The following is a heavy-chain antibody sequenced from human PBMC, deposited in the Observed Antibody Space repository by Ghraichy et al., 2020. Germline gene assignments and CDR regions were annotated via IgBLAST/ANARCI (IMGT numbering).Heavy chain of an antibody. CDR2: IYPGDSDT. V-gene: IGHV5-51*01. CDR1: GYSFTSYW. J-gene: IGHJ4*02. Sequence: GESLNISCKGSGYSFTSYWIGWVRQMPGKGLEWMGIIYPGDSDTRYSPSFQGQVTISADKSISTAYLQWSSLKASDTAMYYCARLGIPYCSSTSCYTYFFDYWGQGTLVTVSS. D-gene: IGHD2-2*02. CDR3: ARLGIPYCSSTSCYTYFFDY.